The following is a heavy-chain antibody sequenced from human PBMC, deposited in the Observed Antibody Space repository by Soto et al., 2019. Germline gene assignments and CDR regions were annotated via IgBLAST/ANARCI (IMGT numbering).Heavy chain of an antibody. CDR3: VRENTPPFLDS. CDR2: IWYDGIRQ. CDR1: GFTLNSYG. Sequence: QVHPVESGGGVVQPGRSLRLSCAASGFTLNSYGVHWVRQAPGKGLEWVALIWYDGIRQKYADSVKGRFTISRDSSTNTVYLQMNSLRSEDTAMYFCVRENTPPFLDSWGQGTLVTV. V-gene: IGHV3-33*01. J-gene: IGHJ4*02. D-gene: IGHD5-18*01.